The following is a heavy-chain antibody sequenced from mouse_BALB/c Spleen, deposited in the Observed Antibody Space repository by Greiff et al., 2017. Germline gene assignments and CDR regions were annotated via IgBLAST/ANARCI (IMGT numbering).Heavy chain of an antibody. D-gene: IGHD2-14*01. CDR3: ASGGGYDTMDY. V-gene: IGHV5-4*02. J-gene: IGHJ4*01. CDR1: GFTFSDYY. CDR2: ISDGGSYT. Sequence: EVKLVDSGGGLVKPGGSLKLSCAASGFTFSDYYMYWVRQTPEKRLEWVATISDGGSYTYYPDSVKGRFTISRDNAKNNLYLQMSSLTSEDTAMYYCASGGGYDTMDYWGQGTSVTVSS.